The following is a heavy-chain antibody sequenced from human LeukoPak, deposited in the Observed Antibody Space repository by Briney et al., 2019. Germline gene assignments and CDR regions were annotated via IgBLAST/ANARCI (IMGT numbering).Heavy chain of an antibody. Sequence: GASVKVSCKVSGYTLTELSMHWVRQAPGKGLEWMGGFDPEDGETIYAQKFQGRVTMTRDTSISTAYMELSRLRSDDTAVYYCARDPASLAYWGQGTLVTVSS. CDR2: FDPEDGET. V-gene: IGHV1-24*01. CDR1: GYTLTELS. D-gene: IGHD2-2*01. J-gene: IGHJ4*02. CDR3: ARDPASLAY.